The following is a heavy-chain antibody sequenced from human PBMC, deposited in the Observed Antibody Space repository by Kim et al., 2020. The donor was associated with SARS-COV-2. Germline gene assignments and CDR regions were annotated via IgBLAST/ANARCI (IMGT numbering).Heavy chain of an antibody. V-gene: IGHV4-34*01. CDR2: INHSGST. CDR3: ARAKLNYDILTGYLPYYFDY. D-gene: IGHD3-9*01. J-gene: IGHJ4*02. CDR1: GGSFSGYY. Sequence: SETLSLTCAVYGGSFSGYYWSWIRQPPGKGLEWIGEINHSGSTNYNPSLKSRVTISVDTSKNQFSLKLSSVTAADTAVYYCARAKLNYDILTGYLPYYFDYWGQGTLVTVSS.